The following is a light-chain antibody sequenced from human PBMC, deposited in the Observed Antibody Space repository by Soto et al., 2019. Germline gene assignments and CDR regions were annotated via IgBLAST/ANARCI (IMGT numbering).Light chain of an antibody. CDR2: EGS. J-gene: IGLJ2*01. Sequence: QSFLTQPASVSGSPGQSITISCTGTSSDVGSYNLVSWYQQHPGKAPKLMIYEGSKRPSGVSNRFSGSKSGNTASLTISGLQAEDEADYYCCSYAGSSTFYVVFGGGTKVTVL. V-gene: IGLV2-23*01. CDR1: SSDVGSYNL. CDR3: CSYAGSSTFYVV.